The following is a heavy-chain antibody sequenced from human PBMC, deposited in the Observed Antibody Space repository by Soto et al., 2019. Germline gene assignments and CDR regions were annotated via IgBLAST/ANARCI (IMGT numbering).Heavy chain of an antibody. J-gene: IGHJ4*02. Sequence: QVQLVESGGGVVQPGRSLRLSCAASGFTFSNHGMHWVRQAPGKGLEWVAVIPHDGSYEYYADSVKGRFTISRDNSKNMLYLQMNSLRAEDTAVYYCVRDDDYDDNGFDDWGQGVLVTVSS. D-gene: IGHD4-17*01. CDR1: GFTFSNHG. CDR3: VRDDDYDDNGFDD. CDR2: IPHDGSYE. V-gene: IGHV3-33*01.